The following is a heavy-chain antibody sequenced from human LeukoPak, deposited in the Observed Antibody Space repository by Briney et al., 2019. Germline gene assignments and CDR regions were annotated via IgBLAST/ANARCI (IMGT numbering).Heavy chain of an antibody. CDR2: IRSKAYGGTT. CDR1: GFTFGDYA. D-gene: IGHD6-19*01. Sequence: GGSLRLSCTASGFTFGDYAMSWFRQAPGKGLEWVGFIRSKAYGGTTEYAASVKGRFTISRDDSKSIAYLQMNSLKTEDTAVYYCTRDSSIAVAGYYYYGMDVWGQGTLVTVSS. V-gene: IGHV3-49*03. CDR3: TRDSSIAVAGYYYYGMDV. J-gene: IGHJ6*02.